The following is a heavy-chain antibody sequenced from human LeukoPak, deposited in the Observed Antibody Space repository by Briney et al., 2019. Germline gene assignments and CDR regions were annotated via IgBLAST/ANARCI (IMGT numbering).Heavy chain of an antibody. CDR2: ISYDGSNK. CDR1: GFTFSSYG. D-gene: IGHD6-25*01. V-gene: IGHV3-30*18. Sequence: GGSLRLSCAASGFTFSSYGMHWVRQAPGKGLEWVAVISYDGSNKYYADSVKGRFTISRDNSKNTLYLQTNSLRAEDTAVYYCAKDKGRGFAHPHNWFDPWGQGTLVTVSS. CDR3: AKDKGRGFAHPHNWFDP. J-gene: IGHJ5*02.